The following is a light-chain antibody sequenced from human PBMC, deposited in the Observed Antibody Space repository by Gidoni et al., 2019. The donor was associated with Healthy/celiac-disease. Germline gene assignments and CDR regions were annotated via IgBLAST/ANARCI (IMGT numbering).Light chain of an antibody. J-gene: IGKJ1*01. Sequence: ELVLTQSPGTLSLSPGERATLSCRASQSVSSSYLAWYQQKPGQAPRLLIYGASSRATGIPDRFSGSGSGTDFTLTISRLEPEDFAVYYCQQLRAFGQXTKVEIK. CDR1: QSVSSSY. CDR2: GAS. V-gene: IGKV3-20*01. CDR3: QQLRA.